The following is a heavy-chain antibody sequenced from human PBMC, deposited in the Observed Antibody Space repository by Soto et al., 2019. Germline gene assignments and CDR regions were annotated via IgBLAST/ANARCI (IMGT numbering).Heavy chain of an antibody. D-gene: IGHD3-10*01. Sequence: QVQLVESGGGVVQPGRSLRLSCAGSGFTFRWFGMNWVRQAPGKGLEWVARITNDGSNEYYVDSVKGRFTISRDNSKNTLSLQMDSLRAEDTAVYYCAKGEGRGIIPSYFDYWGLGTLVTVSS. CDR3: AKGEGRGIIPSYFDY. V-gene: IGHV3-30*18. J-gene: IGHJ4*02. CDR1: GFTFRWFG. CDR2: ITNDGSNE.